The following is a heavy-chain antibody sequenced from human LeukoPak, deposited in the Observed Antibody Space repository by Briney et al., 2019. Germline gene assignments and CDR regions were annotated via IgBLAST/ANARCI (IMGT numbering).Heavy chain of an antibody. V-gene: IGHV3-48*04. CDR1: GFTFSSYS. CDR2: ISSGSSTI. J-gene: IGHJ3*02. CDR3: ARERGPQLRYFDWTNPHAFDI. Sequence: GGSLRLSCAASGFTFSSYSMNWVRQAPGKGLEWVSYISSGSSTIYYADSVKGRFTISRDNAKNSLYLQMNSLRAEDTAVYYCARERGPQLRYFDWTNPHAFDIWGQGTMVTVSS. D-gene: IGHD3-9*01.